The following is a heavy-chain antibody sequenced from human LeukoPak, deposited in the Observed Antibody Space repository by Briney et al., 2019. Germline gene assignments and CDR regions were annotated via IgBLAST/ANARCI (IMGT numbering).Heavy chain of an antibody. CDR3: VRHNYGYDY. CDR2: ILNDGGST. V-gene: IGHV3-74*01. Sequence: GGSLRLSCAASGFTFNTYWMHWVRQAAGEGPVWVAHILNDGGSTSYADSVKGRFFISRDNAKNTLSLQMNSLRAEDTAVYYCVRHNYGYDYWGQGTPVTVSS. D-gene: IGHD5-18*01. J-gene: IGHJ4*02. CDR1: GFTFNTYW.